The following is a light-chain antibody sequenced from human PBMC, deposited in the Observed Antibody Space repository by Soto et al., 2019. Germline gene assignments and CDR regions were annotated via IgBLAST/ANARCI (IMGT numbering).Light chain of an antibody. CDR1: SGHSSYA. Sequence: QLVLTQSPSASASLGASVKLTCTLSSGHSSYAIAWHQQQPEKGPRYLMKLNSDGSHSKGDGIPDRFSGSSSGAERYLTISSLQSEDEADYYCQTWGTGIHVVFGGGTQLTAL. J-gene: IGLJ2*01. CDR2: LNSDGSH. V-gene: IGLV4-69*01. CDR3: QTWGTGIHVV.